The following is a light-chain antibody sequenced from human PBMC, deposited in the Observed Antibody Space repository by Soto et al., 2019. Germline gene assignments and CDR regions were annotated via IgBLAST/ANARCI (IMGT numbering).Light chain of an antibody. CDR1: SSDVGSYNL. V-gene: IGLV2-23*02. CDR3: CSYAGSSTFLYV. J-gene: IGLJ1*01. Sequence: QSVLTQPASVSGSPGQSITISCTGTSSDVGSYNLVSWYQQHPGKAPKLMIYEVSTRPSGVSNRFSGSKSGNTASLTISGLQAEDEADYYCCSYAGSSTFLYVFGTGTKLTVL. CDR2: EVS.